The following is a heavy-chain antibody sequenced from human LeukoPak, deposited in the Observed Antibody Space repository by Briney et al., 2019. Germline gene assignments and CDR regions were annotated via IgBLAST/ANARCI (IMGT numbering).Heavy chain of an antibody. J-gene: IGHJ4*02. V-gene: IGHV3-23*01. Sequence: GGSLRLSCVASGFTFTKRAMSWIRQAPGKGLEWVAIITATGDTAYYADSVKGRFTISRDNSRNTVYMQMDSLRAEDTAIYYCAGDRNSDWYSPLDYWGQGSQVTVSP. CDR3: AGDRNSDWYSPLDY. D-gene: IGHD6-19*01. CDR2: ITATGDTA. CDR1: GFTFTKRA.